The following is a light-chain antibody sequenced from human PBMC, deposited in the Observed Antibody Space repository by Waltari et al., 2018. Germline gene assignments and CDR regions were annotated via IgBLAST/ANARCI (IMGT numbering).Light chain of an antibody. J-gene: IGLJ3*02. CDR3: GTWDNSLSAGV. Sequence: QSVLTQPPSVSAAPGQKVTISCSGSSSNIGINFVSWYQHLPGTAPKLLIYYNDQRPSGSPDRFSGSKSGTSATLCITGLQTGDEADYYCGTWDNSLSAGVIGGGTKLTVL. V-gene: IGLV1-51*01. CDR2: YND. CDR1: SSNIGINF.